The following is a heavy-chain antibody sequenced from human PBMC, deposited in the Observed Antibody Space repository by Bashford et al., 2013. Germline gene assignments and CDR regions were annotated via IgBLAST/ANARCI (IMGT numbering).Heavy chain of an antibody. Sequence: GSLRLSCAASGFTFSDAWMSWVRQAPGKGLEWVANIKQDGSEKFYADSVKGRFSISRDNVQRTLDLQMDRLRVEDTAVYYCVRDPAGTALAGHYYYYNMDVWGQGTTVTVSS. CDR3: VRDPAGTALAGHYYYYNMDV. D-gene: IGHD6-19*01. CDR1: GFTFSDAW. CDR2: IKQDGSEK. V-gene: IGHV3-7*03. J-gene: IGHJ6*03.